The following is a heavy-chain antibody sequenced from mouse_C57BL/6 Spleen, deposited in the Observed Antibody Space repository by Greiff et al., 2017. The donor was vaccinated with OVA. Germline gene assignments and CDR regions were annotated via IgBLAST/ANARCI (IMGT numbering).Heavy chain of an antibody. CDR3: ARAEGAYAMDY. CDR1: GFTFSDYY. V-gene: IGHV5-16*01. J-gene: IGHJ4*01. CDR2: INYDGSST. Sequence: EVKLMESEGGLVQPGSSMKLSCTASGFTFSDYYMAWVRQVPEKGLEWVANINYDGSSTYYLDSLKSRFIISRDNAKNILYLQMSSLKSEDTATYYCARAEGAYAMDYWGQGTSVTVSS.